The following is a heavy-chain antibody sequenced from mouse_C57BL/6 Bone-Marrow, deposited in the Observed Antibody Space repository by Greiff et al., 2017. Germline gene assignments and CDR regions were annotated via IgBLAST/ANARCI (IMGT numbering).Heavy chain of an antibody. CDR1: GFSLSTFGMG. V-gene: IGHV8-8*01. J-gene: IGHJ3*01. D-gene: IGHD1-1*01. Sequence: QVTLKESGPGILQPSQTLSLTCSFSGFSLSTFGMGVGWIRQPSGKGLEWLAHIWWDDDKYYNPALKSRLTISKDTSKNQVFLKIAKVDTADTSTYYCAQGPYYYGSSYGWFAYWGQGTLVTVSA. CDR2: IWWDDDK. CDR3: AQGPYYYGSSYGWFAY.